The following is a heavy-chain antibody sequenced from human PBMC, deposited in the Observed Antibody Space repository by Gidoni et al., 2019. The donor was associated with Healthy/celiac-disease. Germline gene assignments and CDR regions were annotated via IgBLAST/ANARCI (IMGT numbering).Heavy chain of an antibody. CDR1: GGSISSYY. D-gene: IGHD3-3*01. J-gene: IGHJ5*02. Sequence: QVQLQESGPGLVKPSETLSLTCTVSGGSISSYYWSWIRQPPGKGLEWIGYIYYSGSTNYNPSLKSRVTISVDTSKNQFSLKLSSVTAADTAVYYCARSELLEWYNWFDPWGQGTLVTVSS. CDR2: IYYSGST. CDR3: ARSELLEWYNWFDP. V-gene: IGHV4-59*08.